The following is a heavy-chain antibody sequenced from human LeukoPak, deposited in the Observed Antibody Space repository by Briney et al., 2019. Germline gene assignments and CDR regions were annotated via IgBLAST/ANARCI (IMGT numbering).Heavy chain of an antibody. J-gene: IGHJ3*02. CDR3: AIPYGKDAFDI. D-gene: IGHD4-17*01. Sequence: SVKVSCKASGGTFSNYAISWVRQAPGQGLEWMGRIIPIFGTANYAQQFQGRVMITTDESTGTAYMELSSLRSEDTAAYYCAIPYGKDAFDIWGQGTMVIVSS. CDR1: GGTFSNYA. CDR2: IIPIFGTA. V-gene: IGHV1-69*05.